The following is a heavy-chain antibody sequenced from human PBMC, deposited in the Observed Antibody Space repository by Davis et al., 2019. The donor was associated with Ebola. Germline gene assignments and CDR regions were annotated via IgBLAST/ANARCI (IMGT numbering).Heavy chain of an antibody. CDR2: IYYSGFT. CDR1: GGSISSFY. J-gene: IGHJ4*02. D-gene: IGHD5-12*01. V-gene: IGHV4-59*08. Sequence: SQTLSPTSTLSGGSISSFYWSWTRQPPGKGLEWIRHIYYSGFTNYNPALKSRATISVDTSKNQLSLILSSVTAADTAMYYCARHHGGNSGYDLDYWGQGTLVTVSS. CDR3: ARHHGGNSGYDLDY.